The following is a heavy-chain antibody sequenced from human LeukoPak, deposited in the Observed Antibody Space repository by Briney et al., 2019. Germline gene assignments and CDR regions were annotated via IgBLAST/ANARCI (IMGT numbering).Heavy chain of an antibody. J-gene: IGHJ4*02. V-gene: IGHV4-34*01. D-gene: IGHD2-15*01. CDR3: ARGDCSGGSCYLFDY. Sequence: ASETLSLTCAVYGESFSGYYWSWIRQPPGKGLEWIGAINHSGSTNYNPSLKSRVTISVDTSKNQFSLKLSSVTAADTAVYYCARGDCSGGSCYLFDYWGQGALVTVSS. CDR1: GESFSGYY. CDR2: INHSGST.